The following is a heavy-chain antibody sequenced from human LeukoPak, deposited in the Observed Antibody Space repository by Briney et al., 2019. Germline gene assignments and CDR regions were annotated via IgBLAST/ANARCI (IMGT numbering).Heavy chain of an antibody. D-gene: IGHD2-2*02. CDR1: GGSISSGDYY. Sequence: SQTLSLTCTVSGGSISSGDYYWSWIRQPPGKGLEWIGYIYYSGSTYYNPSLKSRVTISVDTCKNQFSLKLSSVPAAATAVYYCARHQFLYVACFAPWAQGPRFPVPS. CDR3: ARHQFLYVACFAP. CDR2: IYYSGST. J-gene: IGHJ5*02. V-gene: IGHV4-30-4*08.